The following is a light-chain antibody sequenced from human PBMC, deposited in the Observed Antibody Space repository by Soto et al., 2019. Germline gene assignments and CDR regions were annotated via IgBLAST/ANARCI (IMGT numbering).Light chain of an antibody. CDR2: KAS. J-gene: IGKJ2*01. Sequence: DIQMTQSPSTLSASVGDRVTITCRASQSISSWLAWYQQKPGKAPNLLIYKASSLESGVPSRFSGSGSGTEFTLTINSLQPDDFATYYCQQYHSLPYTFGQGTKLEIK. V-gene: IGKV1-5*03. CDR3: QQYHSLPYT. CDR1: QSISSW.